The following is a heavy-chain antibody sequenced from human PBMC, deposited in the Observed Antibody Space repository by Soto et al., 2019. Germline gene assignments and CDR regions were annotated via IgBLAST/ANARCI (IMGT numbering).Heavy chain of an antibody. CDR3: AKVLLHSRGSTRSLDF. D-gene: IGHD6-19*01. V-gene: IGHV3-23*01. Sequence: GRSVKLCCAASGFTFSSYAMSWVRQAPGKGLEWVSAISGSGGSTYYADSVKGRLTISRDNSKNTLYLQMNSLRAEDTAVYYCAKVLLHSRGSTRSLDFWCQG. J-gene: IGHJ4*02. CDR1: GFTFSSYA. CDR2: ISGSGGST.